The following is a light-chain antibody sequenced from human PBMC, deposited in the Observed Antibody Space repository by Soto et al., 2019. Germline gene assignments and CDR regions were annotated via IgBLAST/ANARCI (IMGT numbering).Light chain of an antibody. J-gene: IGLJ1*01. CDR1: SSNIGGNS. Sequence: QSVLSAPPSVSAAPGQKVTICRSGSSSNIGGNSVCCYQQLPGTAPKLLIYDDINRHSGIPDRYADSKSGTSATLGITGFQTGDEAEYYCGSWDSSLSGYGFGTGTKVTVL. CDR2: DDI. CDR3: GSWDSSLSGYG. V-gene: IGLV1-51*01.